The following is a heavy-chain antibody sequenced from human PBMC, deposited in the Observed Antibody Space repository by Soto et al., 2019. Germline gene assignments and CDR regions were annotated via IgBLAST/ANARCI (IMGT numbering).Heavy chain of an antibody. D-gene: IGHD3-22*01. J-gene: IGHJ4*02. CDR3: ARIYCYNFPLDH. V-gene: IGHV4-39*01. CDR2: SFFGGAT. Sequence: QLQLQESGPGLVRPSEILSLSCSVFGESISSSSYFWGWVRQSPGKGPEWIGSSFFGGATYYNPSLKSRAPISGDGSKNQLSLKLRSVTAADPAIFYCARIYCYNFPLDHWGPGTL. CDR1: GESISSSSYF.